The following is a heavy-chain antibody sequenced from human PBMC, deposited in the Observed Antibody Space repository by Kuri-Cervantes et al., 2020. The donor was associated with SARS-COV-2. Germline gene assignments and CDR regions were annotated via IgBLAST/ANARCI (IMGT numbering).Heavy chain of an antibody. CDR1: GFTFSSYA. CDR3: AREGLDSYYYYMDV. Sequence: GESLKISCAASGFTFSSYAMSWVRQAPGKGLEWVSAISGSGGSTYYADSVKGRFTISRDNAKNSLYLQIDSLRAEDTAVYYCAREGLDSYYYYMDVWGKGTTVTVSS. D-gene: IGHD6-19*01. CDR2: ISGSGGST. J-gene: IGHJ6*03. V-gene: IGHV3-23*01.